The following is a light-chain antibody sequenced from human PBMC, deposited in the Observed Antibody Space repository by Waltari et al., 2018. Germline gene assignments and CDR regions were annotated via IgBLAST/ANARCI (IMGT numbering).Light chain of an antibody. V-gene: IGKV1-5*03. CDR2: KAS. CDR3: QQYNSYSLLT. J-gene: IGKJ4*01. CDR1: QSISNW. Sequence: DIQMTQSPSTLSASVGDRVTIPCRASQSISNWLAWYQQKPGKDPKLLLYKASTFESGVPSRFSGSGSGTEFTLTISSLQPDDFATYYCQQYNSYSLLTFGGGTKVEIK.